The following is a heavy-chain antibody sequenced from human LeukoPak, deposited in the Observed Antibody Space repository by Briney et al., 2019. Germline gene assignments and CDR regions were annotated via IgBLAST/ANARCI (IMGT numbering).Heavy chain of an antibody. CDR3: ARGSGWPFDAFDI. V-gene: IGHV4-30-2*01. CDR2: IYHSGST. D-gene: IGHD6-19*01. CDR1: GGSISSGGYS. Sequence: SETLSLTCAVSGGSISSGGYSWSWIRQPPGKGLEWIGYIYHSGSTYYNPSLKSRVTISVDRSKNQFSLKLSSVTAADTAVYYCARGSGWPFDAFDIWGQGTMVTVSS. J-gene: IGHJ3*02.